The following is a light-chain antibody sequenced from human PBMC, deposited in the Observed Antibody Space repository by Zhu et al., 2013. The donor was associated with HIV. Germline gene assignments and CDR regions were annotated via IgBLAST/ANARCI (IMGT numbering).Light chain of an antibody. J-gene: IGKJ2*01. V-gene: IGKV3-11*01. CDR3: QQRSDWPRYT. CDR2: DAS. Sequence: EIVLTQSPATLSLSPGDRASLSCRASENISIYLAWYQQKFGQAPRLLLYDASTRASGIPARFSGSRSGTDFTLTISSLEPEDFAIYYCQQRSDWPRYTFGQGTKLQIK. CDR1: ENISIY.